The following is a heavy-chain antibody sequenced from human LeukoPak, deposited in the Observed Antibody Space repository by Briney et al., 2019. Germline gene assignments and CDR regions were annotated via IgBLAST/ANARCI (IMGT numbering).Heavy chain of an antibody. J-gene: IGHJ4*02. D-gene: IGHD3-10*01. CDR1: GGSISAYY. V-gene: IGHV4-59*01. Sequence: PSEALSLTCSVSGGSISAYYWSWIRQPPGKTLEWIGYIYYSGSTNYNPSLKSRVTISVDRSKNQFSLKLTSVTAADTAVYFCARSFRGLDYWGQGTLVTVSS. CDR2: IYYSGST. CDR3: ARSFRGLDY.